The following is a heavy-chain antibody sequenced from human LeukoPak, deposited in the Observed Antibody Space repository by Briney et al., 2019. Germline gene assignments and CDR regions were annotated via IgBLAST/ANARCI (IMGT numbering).Heavy chain of an antibody. CDR2: TYYRSKWYN. CDR3: AREVAGDIPAAYDAFDI. D-gene: IGHD2-2*01. CDR1: GDSVSSNSAA. Sequence: SQTLSLTCAISGDSVSSNSAAWNWIRQSPSRGLEWLGRTYYRSKWYNDYAVSVKSRITINPDISKNQFSLQLNSVTPEDTAVYYCAREVAGDIPAAYDAFDIWGQGTMVTVSS. V-gene: IGHV6-1*01. J-gene: IGHJ3*02.